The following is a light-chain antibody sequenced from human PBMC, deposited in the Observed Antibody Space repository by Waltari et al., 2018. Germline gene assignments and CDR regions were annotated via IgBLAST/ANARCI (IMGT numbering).Light chain of an antibody. CDR1: QSVGRA. Sequence: EIVLTQSPGTLALSPGERATLSCRASQSVGRALAWYQQKPGQAPRLLIYDAFSRATGISDKFSGSGSGTDFTLTISRVEPEDFAVYFCQMYVRLPVTFGQGTTVEI. CDR3: QMYVRLPVT. J-gene: IGKJ1*01. CDR2: DAF. V-gene: IGKV3-20*01.